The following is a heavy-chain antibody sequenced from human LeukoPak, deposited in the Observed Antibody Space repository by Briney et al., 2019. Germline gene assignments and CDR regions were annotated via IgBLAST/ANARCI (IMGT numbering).Heavy chain of an antibody. D-gene: IGHD1-26*01. CDR3: ATEGFVGATGDFDY. Sequence: ASMKVSCKVSGYTLTELSMHWVRQAPGKGLEWMGGFDPEDGETIYAQKFQGRVTMTEDTSTDTAYMELSSLRSEDTAVYYCATEGFVGATGDFDYWGQGTLVTVSS. V-gene: IGHV1-24*01. J-gene: IGHJ4*02. CDR1: GYTLTELS. CDR2: FDPEDGET.